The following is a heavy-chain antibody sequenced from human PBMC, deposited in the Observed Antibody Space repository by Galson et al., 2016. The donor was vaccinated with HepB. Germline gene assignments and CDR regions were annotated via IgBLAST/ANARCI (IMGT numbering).Heavy chain of an antibody. Sequence: SLRLSCAASGFTFSSYWMSWVRQAPGKGLEWVSSINVNGETTYYADSVKGRFTISRDNSKNTLYLQMSSLRVEDAAIYFCAGGTAWHHFNFWGQGSLVIVSS. J-gene: IGHJ4*02. CDR2: INVNGETT. D-gene: IGHD1-26*01. CDR3: AGGTAWHHFNF. CDR1: GFTFSSYW. V-gene: IGHV3-23*01.